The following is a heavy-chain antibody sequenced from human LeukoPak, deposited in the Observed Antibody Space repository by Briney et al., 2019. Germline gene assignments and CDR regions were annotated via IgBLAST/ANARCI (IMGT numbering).Heavy chain of an antibody. Sequence: GESLKISCKGSGYSVTNYWIGWVRQMPGKGLEWMGIIYPGDSDTRYSPSFQGQVTISADKSINTAYLQWNTLEASDTAIYYCARVARMQEPLDYWGQGTLVTVSS. J-gene: IGHJ4*02. CDR1: GYSVTNYW. D-gene: IGHD1-14*01. CDR3: ARVARMQEPLDY. V-gene: IGHV5-51*01. CDR2: IYPGDSDT.